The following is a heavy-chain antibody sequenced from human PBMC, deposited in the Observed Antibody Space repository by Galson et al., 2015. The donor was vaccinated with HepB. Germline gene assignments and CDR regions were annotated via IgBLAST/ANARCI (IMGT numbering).Heavy chain of an antibody. CDR3: ARGGSRRWYYYYGMDV. Sequence: SLRLSCAASGFTFSDYAIHWVRQAPGKGLEWVTVISYDGSNKYYADPVKGRFSISRDNSKNTLYLQMNSLRAEDTAVYYCARGGSRRWYYYYGMDVWGQGTTVTVSS. CDR1: GFTFSDYA. V-gene: IGHV3-30*04. J-gene: IGHJ6*02. D-gene: IGHD3-10*01. CDR2: ISYDGSNK.